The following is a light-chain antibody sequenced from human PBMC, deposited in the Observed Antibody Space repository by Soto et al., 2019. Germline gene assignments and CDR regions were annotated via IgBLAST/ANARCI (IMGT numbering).Light chain of an antibody. V-gene: IGKV3-20*01. J-gene: IGKJ1*01. Sequence: EVVLTQSPATLSLSLGERATVSCRANQSVTSNYFAWYQQRPGQAPRLLIYATSSRATGIPDRFSGSGSGTDFTLTITRLEPEDFAVYYCQQCTSAEPTFGQGTTVEI. CDR2: ATS. CDR3: QQCTSAEPT. CDR1: QSVTSNY.